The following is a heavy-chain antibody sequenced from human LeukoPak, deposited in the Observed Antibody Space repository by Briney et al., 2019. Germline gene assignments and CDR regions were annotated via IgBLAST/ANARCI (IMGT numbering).Heavy chain of an antibody. J-gene: IGHJ4*02. CDR2: ISHSGSSI. D-gene: IGHD3-22*01. CDR3: AMYYYDSSGYYGGPFDY. Sequence: GGSLRLSCVASGFAFSNYLMDWVRQAPGKGLEWVSGISHSGSSIYYADSVKGRFTISRDNSKNTLYLQMDRLRAEDTAVYYCAMYYYDSSGYYGGPFDYWGQGTLVTVSS. CDR1: GFAFSNYL. V-gene: IGHV3-23*01.